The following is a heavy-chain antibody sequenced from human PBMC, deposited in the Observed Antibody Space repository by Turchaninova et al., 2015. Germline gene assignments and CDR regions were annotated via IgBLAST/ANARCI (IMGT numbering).Heavy chain of an antibody. CDR2: IYYNGST. CDR1: GGSVSSGSHY. V-gene: IGHV4-61*01. CDR3: ARARFFXWLSGL. D-gene: IGHD3-3*01. J-gene: IGHJ3*01. Sequence: QVQLQESGPGLVKPSETLSLTCTVSGGSVSSGSHYWSWIRQPPGKGLELIGYIYYNGSTNSNPSLXXRVXXXVDTSKNQXXLKXXXVTAADTAXXYWARARFFXWLSGLWGQGXMVTVSS.